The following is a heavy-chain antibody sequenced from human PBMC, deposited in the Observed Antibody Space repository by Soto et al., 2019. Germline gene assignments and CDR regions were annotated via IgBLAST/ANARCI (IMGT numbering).Heavy chain of an antibody. CDR3: ARDGVVDTGTLEPVGWGKLFDY. Sequence: QVQLVESGGGVVQPGRSLRLSCAASEFSFSSYAMHWVRQAPDKGMEWVAVISYDGSNKYYADSVKGRFTISRDNSKNTRYLQMNSLRAEDTAVYYCARDGVVDTGTLEPVGWGKLFDYWGQGTLVTVSS. CDR2: ISYDGSNK. V-gene: IGHV3-30-3*01. D-gene: IGHD5-18*01. J-gene: IGHJ4*02. CDR1: EFSFSSYA.